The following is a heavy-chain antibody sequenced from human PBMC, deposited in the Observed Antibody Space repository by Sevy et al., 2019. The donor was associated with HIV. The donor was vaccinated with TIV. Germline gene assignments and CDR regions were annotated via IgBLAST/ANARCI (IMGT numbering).Heavy chain of an antibody. CDR2: IKQDGREK. V-gene: IGHV3-7*01. D-gene: IGHD1-26*01. CDR1: GFSFNNYW. Sequence: GGSLRLSCAASGFSFNNYWMSWVRQAPGKGLEWVANIKQDGREKYYVDSVKGRFTISRDNAKNSLYLQMNSLRAEDTAVYYCAKEREISFIVGATTGAFDIWGQGTMVTVSS. J-gene: IGHJ3*02. CDR3: AKEREISFIVGATTGAFDI.